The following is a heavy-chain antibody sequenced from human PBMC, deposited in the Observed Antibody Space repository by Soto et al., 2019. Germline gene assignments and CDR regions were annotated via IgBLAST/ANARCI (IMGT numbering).Heavy chain of an antibody. CDR1: GYTFTSYY. V-gene: IGHV1-46*03. CDR3: ARDINTVRFYDTSGYLNWFDP. Sequence: ASVKVSCKASGYTFTSYYMHWVRQAPGQGLEWMGIINPSGVGISYAQKFQGRVTLTSDTSTTTVYMELSSLRSEDTAVYYCARDINTVRFYDTSGYLNWFDPWGQGTLVTVS. J-gene: IGHJ5*02. D-gene: IGHD3-22*01. CDR2: INPSGVGI.